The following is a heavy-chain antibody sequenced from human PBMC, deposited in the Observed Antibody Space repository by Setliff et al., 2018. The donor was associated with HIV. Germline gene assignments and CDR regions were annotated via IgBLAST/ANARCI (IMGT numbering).Heavy chain of an antibody. V-gene: IGHV1-69*13. D-gene: IGHD1-7*01. CDR2: IIPILGPA. CDR3: ARAGATRTTHFDY. J-gene: IGHJ4*02. CDR1: GGTFSSYA. Sequence: SVKVSCKASGGTFSSYAISWVRQAPGQGLEWMGGIIPILGPANYAQKFQGRVTITAGEYTTTSYMELRNLRSEDTAIYYCARAGATRTTHFDYWGQGTLVTVSS.